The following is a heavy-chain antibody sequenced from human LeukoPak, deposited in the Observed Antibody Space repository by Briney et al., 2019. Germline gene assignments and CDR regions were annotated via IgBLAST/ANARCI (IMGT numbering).Heavy chain of an antibody. D-gene: IGHD3-22*01. J-gene: IGHJ3*02. CDR1: GGSFSGYY. CDR2: INHSGST. CDR3: ARGRPYSSGYYRAFDI. Sequence: SETLSLTCAVYGGSFSGYYWSWIRQPPGKGLEWIGEINHSGSTNYNPSLKSRVTISVDTSKNQFSLKLSSVTAADTAVYYCARGRPYSSGYYRAFDIWGQGQWSPSLQ. V-gene: IGHV4-34*01.